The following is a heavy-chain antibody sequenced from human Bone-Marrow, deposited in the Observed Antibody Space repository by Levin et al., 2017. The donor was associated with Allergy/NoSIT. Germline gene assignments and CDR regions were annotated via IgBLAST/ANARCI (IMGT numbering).Heavy chain of an antibody. V-gene: IGHV4-31*03. CDR3: AREEMRHYYYMDV. Sequence: SETLSLTCTVSGGSITSSGHYWTWVRQHPGRGLEWLGSIFHSGSTYYNPSHRSRFTIAIDTSKNQFSLKVTFVTAADTAVYYCAREEMRHYYYMDVWGRGTTVTVSS. CDR2: IFHSGST. CDR1: GGSITSSGHY. J-gene: IGHJ6*03.